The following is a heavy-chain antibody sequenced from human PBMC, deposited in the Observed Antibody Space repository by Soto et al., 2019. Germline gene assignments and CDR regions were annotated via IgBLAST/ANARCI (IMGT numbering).Heavy chain of an antibody. V-gene: IGHV4-31*03. CDR2: IYYSGST. CDR3: ATSGADVYYSSTGCRNGIAV. J-gene: IGHJ6*04. D-gene: IGHD2-2*01. Sequence: SETLSLTCTVSGGSISSGGYYWSWIRQHPGKGLEWIGYIYYSGSTYYNPSLKSRVTISVDTSKNQFSPKLSSVTAADTAVYYCATSGADVYYSSTGCRNGIAVSAQRSTVPVSS. CDR1: GGSISSGGYY.